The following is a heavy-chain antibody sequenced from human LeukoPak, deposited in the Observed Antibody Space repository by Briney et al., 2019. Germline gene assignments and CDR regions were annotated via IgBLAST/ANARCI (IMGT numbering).Heavy chain of an antibody. J-gene: IGHJ6*02. V-gene: IGHV1-2*02. Sequence: ASVKVSCKASGYTFTGYYMHWVRQAPGQGLEWMGWINPNSGGTNYAQKFQGRVTMTRDTSISTAYMELSRLRSDDTAVHYCARAYYGSGSVYYYGMDVWGQGTTVTVSS. CDR3: ARAYYGSGSVYYYGMDV. CDR2: INPNSGGT. CDR1: GYTFTGYY. D-gene: IGHD3-10*01.